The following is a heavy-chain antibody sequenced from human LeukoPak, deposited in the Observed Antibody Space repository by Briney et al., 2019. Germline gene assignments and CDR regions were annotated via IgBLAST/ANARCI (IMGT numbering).Heavy chain of an antibody. D-gene: IGHD3-3*01. CDR1: GYTFTSYD. V-gene: IGHV1-8*01. Sequence: ASVKVSCKASGYTFTSYDINWVRQATGQGLEWMGWMNPNSGNTGYAQKFQGRVTMTRNTSISTAYMELSSLRSGDTAVYYCARGPRFLEWLPYYYYYYGMDVWGQGTTVTVSS. CDR3: ARGPRFLEWLPYYYYYYGMDV. J-gene: IGHJ6*02. CDR2: MNPNSGNT.